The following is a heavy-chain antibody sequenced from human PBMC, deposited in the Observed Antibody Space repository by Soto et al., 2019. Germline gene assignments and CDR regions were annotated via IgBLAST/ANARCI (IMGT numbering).Heavy chain of an antibody. Sequence: VQLVESGGGVVQPGRSLRLSCAASGFTFSDYAMHWVRQAPGKGLEWVAVVSHDGRNTHYADSVKGRFTISRDSSKNXXXXXXTXLRAEDTAVYYCAKGGRQWLVTSDFNYWGQGALVTVSS. V-gene: IGHV3-30*18. CDR2: VSHDGRNT. J-gene: IGHJ4*02. CDR1: GFTFSDYA. CDR3: AKGGRQWLVTSDFNY. D-gene: IGHD6-19*01.